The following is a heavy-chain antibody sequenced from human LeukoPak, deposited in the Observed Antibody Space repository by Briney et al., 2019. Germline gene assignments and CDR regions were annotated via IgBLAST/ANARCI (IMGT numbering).Heavy chain of an antibody. D-gene: IGHD1-1*01. Sequence: SETLSLTCAVYGGSFSGYYWSWIRQPPGKGLEWIGEINHSGSTNYNPSLKSRVTISVDTSKNQFSLKLSSVTAADTAVYYCARGRVFLLERTLYNWFDPWGQGTLVTVSS. V-gene: IGHV4-34*01. CDR2: INHSGST. J-gene: IGHJ5*02. CDR1: GGSFSGYY. CDR3: ARGRVFLLERTLYNWFDP.